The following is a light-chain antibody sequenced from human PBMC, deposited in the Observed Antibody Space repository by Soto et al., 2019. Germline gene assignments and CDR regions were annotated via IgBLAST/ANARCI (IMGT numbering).Light chain of an antibody. CDR1: QSVSNN. CDR2: SAS. CDR3: QQYGYSFWT. Sequence: EIVMTQSPATLSVSPGERGTLSCRASQSVSNNLAWYQQKPGQAPRLLIYSASSRATGIPDRFSGSGSGTDYTLTISRLEPEDFAVYYCQQYGYSFWTFGQGTKVDIK. V-gene: IGKV3-20*01. J-gene: IGKJ1*01.